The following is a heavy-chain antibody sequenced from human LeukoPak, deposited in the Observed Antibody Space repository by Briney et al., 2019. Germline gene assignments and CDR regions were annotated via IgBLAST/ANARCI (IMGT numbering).Heavy chain of an antibody. Sequence: GSLRLSCAASGLTFSTYIINWVRQAPGKGLEWVAVISNDGSNKYYADSVKGRFTISRDNSKNTLYLQMNSLRAEDTAVYYCARASVSGSGWYWFDPWGQGTLVTVSS. CDR2: ISNDGSNK. D-gene: IGHD6-19*01. CDR3: ARASVSGSGWYWFDP. J-gene: IGHJ5*02. CDR1: GLTFSTYI. V-gene: IGHV3-30*04.